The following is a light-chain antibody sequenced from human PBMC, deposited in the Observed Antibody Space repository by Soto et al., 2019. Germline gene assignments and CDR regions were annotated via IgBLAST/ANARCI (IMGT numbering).Light chain of an antibody. CDR3: QKYNSAPAT. J-gene: IGKJ1*01. V-gene: IGKV1-27*01. Sequence: DIQMTQSPSSLSASVGDRVTITCRASQGIRDFLAWYQQKPGKVPKLLIYAASTLPSGVPSRFSGSGSGTDFTLTISSLQPEDVATYYCQKYNSAPATFGHGTKVEIK. CDR1: QGIRDF. CDR2: AAS.